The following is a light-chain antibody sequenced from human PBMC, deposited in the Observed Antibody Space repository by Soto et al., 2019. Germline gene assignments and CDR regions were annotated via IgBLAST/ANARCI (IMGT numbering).Light chain of an antibody. CDR3: QRYGRSPPIT. Sequence: EIVVTQSPATLSLSPGERATLSCRASQSISSNFAWYQQRPGQAPRLLIFGASTRATGVPARFSGSGSGTEFTLTINRLEPEDFAVYYCQRYGRSPPITFGQGTRLEIK. CDR1: QSISSN. V-gene: IGKV3-20*01. J-gene: IGKJ5*01. CDR2: GAS.